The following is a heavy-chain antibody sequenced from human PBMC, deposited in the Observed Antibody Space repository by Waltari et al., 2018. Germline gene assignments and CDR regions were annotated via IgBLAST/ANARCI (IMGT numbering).Heavy chain of an antibody. CDR2: IYYSGST. V-gene: IGHV4-39*01. Sequence: TCTVSGGSISSSSYYWGWIRQPPGKGLEWIGSIYYSGSTYYNPSLKSRVTISVDTSKNQFSLKLSSVTAADTAVYYCAILLIVGANTCFDYWGQGTLVTVSS. CDR1: GGSISSSSYY. J-gene: IGHJ4*02. CDR3: AILLIVGANTCFDY. D-gene: IGHD1-26*01.